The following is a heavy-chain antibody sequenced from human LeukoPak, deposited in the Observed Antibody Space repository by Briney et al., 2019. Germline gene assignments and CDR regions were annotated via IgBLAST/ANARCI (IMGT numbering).Heavy chain of an antibody. CDR3: ARGGKRDCSSTSCPNYYGMDV. CDR1: GGSISSGGYS. V-gene: IGHV4-30-2*01. CDR2: IYHSGST. D-gene: IGHD2-2*01. J-gene: IGHJ6*02. Sequence: PSETLSLTCAVSGGSISSGGYSWSWIRQPPGKGLEWIGYIYHSGSTYYNPSLKSRVTISVDRSKNQFSLKLSSVTAADTAVYYCARGGKRDCSSTSCPNYYGMDVWGQGTTVTASS.